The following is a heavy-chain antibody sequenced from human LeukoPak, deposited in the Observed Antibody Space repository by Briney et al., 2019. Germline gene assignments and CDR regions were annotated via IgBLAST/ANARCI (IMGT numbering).Heavy chain of an antibody. CDR1: GGSNSSYY. D-gene: IGHD6-19*01. CDR2: IYYSGST. CDR3: AREGSSGWYDY. V-gene: IGHV4-59*01. J-gene: IGHJ4*02. Sequence: SETLSLTCTVSGGSNSSYYWSWIRQPPGKGLEWIGYIYYSGSTNYNPSLKSRVTISVDTSKNQFSLKLSSVTAADTAVYYCAREGSSGWYDYWGQGTLVTVSS.